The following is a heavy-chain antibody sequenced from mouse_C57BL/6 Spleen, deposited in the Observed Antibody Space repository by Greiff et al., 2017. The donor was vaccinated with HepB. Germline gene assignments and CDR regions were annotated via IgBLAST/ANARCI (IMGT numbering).Heavy chain of an antibody. CDR3: TRDTTVVDYAMDY. V-gene: IGHV6-6*01. CDR2: IRNKANNHAT. D-gene: IGHD1-1*01. Sequence: EVKLLESGGGLVQPGGSMKLSCAASGFTFSDAWMDWVRQSPEKGLEWVAEIRNKANNHATYYAESVKGRFTISRDDSKSSVYLQMNSLRAEDTGIYYCTRDTTVVDYAMDYWGQGTSVTVSS. J-gene: IGHJ4*01. CDR1: GFTFSDAW.